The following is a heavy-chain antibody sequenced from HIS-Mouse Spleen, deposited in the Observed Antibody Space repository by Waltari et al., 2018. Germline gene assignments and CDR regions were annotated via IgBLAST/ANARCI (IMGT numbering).Heavy chain of an antibody. CDR2: IYYVGST. J-gene: IGHJ2*01. CDR3: AREIPYSSSWYDWYFDL. V-gene: IGHV4-39*07. CDR1: GGSIRRSSYY. D-gene: IGHD6-13*01. Sequence: QLQLQELGPGLVKPSETLSLTCTVSGGSIRRSSYYGGWIRQPPGKGLEWIGSIYYVGSTHYNPSLKSRVTISVDTSKNQFSLKLSSVTAADTAVYYCAREIPYSSSWYDWYFDLWGRGTLVTVSS.